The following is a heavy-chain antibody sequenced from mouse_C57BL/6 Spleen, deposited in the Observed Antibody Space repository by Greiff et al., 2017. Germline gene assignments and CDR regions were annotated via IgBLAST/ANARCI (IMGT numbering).Heavy chain of an antibody. CDR3: TIYYDYDQAAY. CDR2: IDPETGGT. Sequence: VKLQQSGAELVRPGASVTLSCKASGYTFTDYEMHWVKQTPVHGLEWIGAIDPETGGTAYNQKFKGKAILTADKSSSTAYMELRSLTSEDSAVYYCTIYYDYDQAAYWGQGTLVTVSA. CDR1: GYTFTDYE. J-gene: IGHJ3*01. V-gene: IGHV1-15*01. D-gene: IGHD2-4*01.